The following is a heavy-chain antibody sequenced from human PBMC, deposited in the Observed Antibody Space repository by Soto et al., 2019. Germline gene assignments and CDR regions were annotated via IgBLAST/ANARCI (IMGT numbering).Heavy chain of an antibody. Sequence: QVTLKESGPVLVKPTEPLTLTCTVSGFSLSNARMGVSWIRQPPGKALEWLAHIFSNDEKSYSTSLKSSLTISKDTSKSQVVLTMTNIDPVDTATYYCARISRGDFWGGYLDLNWFDPWGQGTLVTVSS. D-gene: IGHD3-3*01. CDR3: ARISRGDFWGGYLDLNWFDP. CDR1: GFSLSNARMG. V-gene: IGHV2-26*01. CDR2: IFSNDEK. J-gene: IGHJ5*02.